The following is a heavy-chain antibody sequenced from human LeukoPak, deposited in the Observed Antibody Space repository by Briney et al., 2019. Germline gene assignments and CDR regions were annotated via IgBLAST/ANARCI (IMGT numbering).Heavy chain of an antibody. CDR1: GYTFTSYY. CDR2: MNPNSGNT. CDR3: ARGLFLEWLLLD. V-gene: IGHV1-8*02. J-gene: IGHJ4*02. Sequence: AASVKVSCKASGYTFTSYYMHWVRQATGQGLEWMGWMNPNSGNTGYAQKFQGRVTMTRNTSISTAYMELSSLRSEDTAVYYCARGLFLEWLLLDWGQGTLVTVSS. D-gene: IGHD3-3*01.